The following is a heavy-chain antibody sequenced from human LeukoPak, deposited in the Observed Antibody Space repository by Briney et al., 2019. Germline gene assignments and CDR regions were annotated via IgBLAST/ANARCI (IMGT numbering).Heavy chain of an antibody. D-gene: IGHD3-22*01. CDR3: ARSGSYYYDSSGYLPFDY. J-gene: IGHJ4*02. CDR1: GGSISSYY. V-gene: IGHV4-4*07. CDR2: IYTSGST. Sequence: SETLSLTCTASGGSISSYYWSWIRQPAGKGLEWIGRIYTSGSTNYNPSLKSRVTMSVDTSKNQFSLKLSSVTAADTAVYYCARSGSYYYDSSGYLPFDYWGQGTLVTVSS.